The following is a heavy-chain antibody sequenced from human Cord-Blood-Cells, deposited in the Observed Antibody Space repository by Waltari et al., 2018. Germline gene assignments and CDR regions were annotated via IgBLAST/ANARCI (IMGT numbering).Heavy chain of an antibody. V-gene: IGHV3-30-3*01. CDR2: RSYDGSNK. CDR1: GFTFSSYA. CDR3: ARSRERYNWNYYFDY. J-gene: IGHJ4*02. D-gene: IGHD1-7*01. Sequence: QVQLVESGGGVVQPGRSLRLSCAASGFTFSSYAMHWVRQAPGKGLEWVAVRSYDGSNKYYADSVKGRFTISRDNSKNTLYLQMNSLRAEDTAVYYCARSRERYNWNYYFDYWGQGTLVTVSS.